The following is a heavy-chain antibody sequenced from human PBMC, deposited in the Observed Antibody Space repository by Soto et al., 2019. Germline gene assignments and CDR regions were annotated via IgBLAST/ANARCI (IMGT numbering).Heavy chain of an antibody. CDR3: ARDATADFDY. J-gene: IGHJ4*02. CDR1: GFPFSSYS. CDR2: ISSSSSYI. V-gene: IGHV3-21*01. Sequence: GGSLSLSCAASGFPFSSYSMNWVRQAPGKGLEWVSSISSSSSYIYYADSVKGRFTISRDNAKNSLYLQMNSLRAEDTAVYYCARDATADFDYWGQGTLVTVSS. D-gene: IGHD2-21*02.